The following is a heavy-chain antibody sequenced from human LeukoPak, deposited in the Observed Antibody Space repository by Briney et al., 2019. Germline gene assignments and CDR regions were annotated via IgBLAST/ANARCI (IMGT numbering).Heavy chain of an antibody. CDR3: ARDPPRVGGYYYYYMDV. Sequence: PSETLSLACTVSGGSISSYYWSWIRQPAGKGREWIGRIYTSGSTNYNPSLKSRVTMSVDTSMNQFSLKLSSVTAADTAVYYCARDPPRVGGYYYYYMDVWGKGTTVTVSS. CDR1: GGSISSYY. CDR2: IYTSGST. D-gene: IGHD1-26*01. J-gene: IGHJ6*03. V-gene: IGHV4-4*07.